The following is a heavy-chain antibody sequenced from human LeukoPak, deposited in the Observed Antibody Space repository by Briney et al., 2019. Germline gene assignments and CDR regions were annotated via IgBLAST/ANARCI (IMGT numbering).Heavy chain of an antibody. CDR3: ARVSAGYYIY. CDR1: GGSISSGSYY. CDR2: IYTSGST. V-gene: IGHV4-61*02. Sequence: SETLSLTCTVSGGSISSGSYYWSWIRQPAGKGLEWIGRIYTSGSTNYNPPLKSRVTISVDTSKNQFSLKLSSVTAADTAVYYCARVSAGYYIYWGQGTLVTVSS. J-gene: IGHJ4*02. D-gene: IGHD3-9*01.